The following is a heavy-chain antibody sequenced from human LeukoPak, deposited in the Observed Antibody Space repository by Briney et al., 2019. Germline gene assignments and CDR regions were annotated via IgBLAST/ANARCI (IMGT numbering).Heavy chain of an antibody. V-gene: IGHV3-7*01. CDR2: IKQDGSEK. CDR3: ARTTRYFSSSWYYFDF. CDR1: GFTFYSYW. J-gene: IGHJ4*02. D-gene: IGHD6-13*01. Sequence: GGSLRLSCVASGFTFYSYWMSWVRQAPGKGLEWVANIKQDGSEKYYVDSVKGRFTISRDNVKNSLYLQINSLRAEDTAVYYCARTTRYFSSSWYYFDFWGQGTLVTVSS.